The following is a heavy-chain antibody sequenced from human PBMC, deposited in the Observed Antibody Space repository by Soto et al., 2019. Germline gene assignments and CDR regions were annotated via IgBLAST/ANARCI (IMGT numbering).Heavy chain of an antibody. CDR2: ISGSGGST. CDR1: GFSFSWSW. CDR3: AKDLDDYVWGSYRPSFDY. J-gene: IGHJ4*02. Sequence: PGGSLRLSCAASGFSFSWSWMSWIRQAPGKGLEWVSAISGSGGSTYYADSVKGRFTISRDNSKNTLYLQMNSLRAEDTAVYYCAKDLDDYVWGSYRPSFDYWGQGTLVTVSS. V-gene: IGHV3-23*01. D-gene: IGHD3-16*02.